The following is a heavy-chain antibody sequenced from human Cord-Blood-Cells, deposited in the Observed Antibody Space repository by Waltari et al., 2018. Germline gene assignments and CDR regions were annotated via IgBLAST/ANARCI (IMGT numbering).Heavy chain of an antibody. V-gene: IGHV3-23*01. Sequence: EVQLLESGGGLVQPGGSLRLSGAASGFTFRSYAMSWVRQAPGKGLEWVSAISGSGGSTYYADSVKGRFTISRDNSKNTLYLQMNSLRAEDTAVYYCASLRGYGSYYFDYWGQGTLVTVSS. D-gene: IGHD3-10*01. CDR2: ISGSGGST. CDR1: GFTFRSYA. J-gene: IGHJ4*02. CDR3: ASLRGYGSYYFDY.